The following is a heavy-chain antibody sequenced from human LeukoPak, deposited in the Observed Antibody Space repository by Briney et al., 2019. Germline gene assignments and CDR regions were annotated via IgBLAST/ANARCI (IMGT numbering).Heavy chain of an antibody. V-gene: IGHV4-61*02. CDR3: ARVAPGLPDEDY. CDR1: GGSLSSVCYD. CDR2: IYTSRSI. J-gene: IGHJ4*02. D-gene: IGHD3-10*01. Sequence: SQTLSLTCTVSGGSLSSVCYDWSWIRQPAGKGLEWIGRIYTSRSINYNPSLKSPVTISVDTTKNQFSLKLRSLTAADTAEYYCARVAPGLPDEDYWGQGPLVTVSS.